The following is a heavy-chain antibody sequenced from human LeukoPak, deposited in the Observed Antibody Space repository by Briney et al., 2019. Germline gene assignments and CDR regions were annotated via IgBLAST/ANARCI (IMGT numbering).Heavy chain of an antibody. Sequence: GGSLKISCKGPGYSFTSYWIGWGRELPGQGLEGVGIMYSVASDNRHSPTFQGQVTISADKSISTAYLQWSSLKASDTAMYYCARHGNYDFWSGYYHYYGMDVWGQGTTDTVSS. J-gene: IGHJ6*02. CDR1: GYSFTSYW. CDR2: MYSVASDN. V-gene: IGHV5-51*01. D-gene: IGHD3-3*01. CDR3: ARHGNYDFWSGYYHYYGMDV.